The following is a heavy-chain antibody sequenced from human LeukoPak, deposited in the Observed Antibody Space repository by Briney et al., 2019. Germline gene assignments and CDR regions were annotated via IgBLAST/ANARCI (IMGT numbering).Heavy chain of an antibody. Sequence: ASVKVSCKASGYTFTSYYLQWVRQAPGQGLEWMGIINPTGVSTNYPQKFQGRVTMTRDVSTLTVYMDLSSLRYEDTAVYYCARGRLNYNSGGYYENPHLDYWGQGTLVTVSS. D-gene: IGHD3-22*01. V-gene: IGHV1-46*01. J-gene: IGHJ4*02. CDR1: GYTFTSYY. CDR2: INPTGVST. CDR3: ARGRLNYNSGGYYENPHLDY.